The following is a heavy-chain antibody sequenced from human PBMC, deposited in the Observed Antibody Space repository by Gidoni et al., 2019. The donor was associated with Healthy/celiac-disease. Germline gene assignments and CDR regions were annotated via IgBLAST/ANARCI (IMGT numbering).Heavy chain of an antibody. CDR3: AKLAYDSSGYYYRPAEYFQH. CDR1: GFTFSSYA. D-gene: IGHD3-22*01. CDR2: ISGSGGST. Sequence: EVQLLESGGGLVQPGGSLRLSCAASGFTFSSYAMSWVRQAPGKGLEWVSAISGSGGSTYYADSVKGRFTISRDNSKNTLYLQMNSLRAEDTAVYYCAKLAYDSSGYYYRPAEYFQHWGQGTLVTVSS. V-gene: IGHV3-23*01. J-gene: IGHJ1*01.